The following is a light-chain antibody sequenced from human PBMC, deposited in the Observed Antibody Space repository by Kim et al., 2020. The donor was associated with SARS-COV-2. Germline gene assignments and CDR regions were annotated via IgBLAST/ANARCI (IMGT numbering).Light chain of an antibody. V-gene: IGLV2-8*01. CDR3: SSYAGSNNVV. Sequence: GQSVTVSWTDTSSDVGGYNYVSWYQQHPGKAPKLMIYEVSKRPSGVPDRFSGSKSGNTASLTVSGLQAEDEDDYYCSSYAGSNNVVFGGGTQLTVL. CDR1: SSDVGGYNY. J-gene: IGLJ2*01. CDR2: EVS.